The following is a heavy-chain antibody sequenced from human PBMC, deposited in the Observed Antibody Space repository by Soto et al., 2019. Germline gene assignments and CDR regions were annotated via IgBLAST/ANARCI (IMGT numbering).Heavy chain of an antibody. D-gene: IGHD2-21*02. Sequence: GGPLNFSCAAPGFALINNGMPGVAQAPGKGLEWVAVIWYDGSNKYYADSVKGRFTISRDNSKNTLYVQMNSLRAEDTAVYYCARSGDHDYYYAMDVWGQGTTVTVSS. CDR3: ARSGDHDYYYAMDV. CDR1: GFALINNG. J-gene: IGHJ6*02. CDR2: IWYDGSNK. V-gene: IGHV3-33*01.